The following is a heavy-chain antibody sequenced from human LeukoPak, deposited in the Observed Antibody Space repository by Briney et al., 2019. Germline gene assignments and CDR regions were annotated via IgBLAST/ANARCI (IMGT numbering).Heavy chain of an antibody. CDR1: GGSISSSSYY. Sequence: PSETLSLTCTVSGGSISSSSYYWGWLRQPPGKGLEWIGSIYYSGSTYYNPSLKSRVTISVDTSKNQISLKLSSVTAADTAVYYCARDLDPRRWGAFDIWGQGTMVTVSS. J-gene: IGHJ3*02. CDR3: ARDLDPRRWGAFDI. V-gene: IGHV4-39*07. CDR2: IYYSGST. D-gene: IGHD4-23*01.